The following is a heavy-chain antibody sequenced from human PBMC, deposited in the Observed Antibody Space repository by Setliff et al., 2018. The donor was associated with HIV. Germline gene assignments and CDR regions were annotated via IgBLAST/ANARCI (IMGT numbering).Heavy chain of an antibody. J-gene: IGHJ3*02. CDR2: INSASGGT. Sequence: ASVKVCKASGYTFTDYYIHWVRQAPGQGLEWMGWINSASGGTNYAQNFQGRVTVTRDTSINTAYVELNSLKSDDTAVYYCARDYLHVFDIWGQGTMVTVSS. CDR1: GYTFTDYY. V-gene: IGHV1-2*02. CDR3: ARDYLHVFDI.